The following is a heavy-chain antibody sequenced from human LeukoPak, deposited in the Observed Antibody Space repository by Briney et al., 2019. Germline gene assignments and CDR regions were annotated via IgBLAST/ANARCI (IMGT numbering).Heavy chain of an antibody. J-gene: IGHJ4*02. Sequence: GGSLRLSCAASGFTFSSYAMSWVRQAPGKGLEWVSGIVGSGGRTYYADSVKGRFTTSRDNSKHTLYLQMNSLRAEDTAVYYCAEGATYYYDGSGYYAYFDYWGLGTLVTVSS. D-gene: IGHD3-22*01. CDR2: IVGSGGRT. CDR1: GFTFSSYA. V-gene: IGHV3-23*01. CDR3: AEGATYYYDGSGYYAYFDY.